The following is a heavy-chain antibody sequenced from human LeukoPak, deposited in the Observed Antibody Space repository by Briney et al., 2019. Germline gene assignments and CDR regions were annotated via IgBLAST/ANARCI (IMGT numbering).Heavy chain of an antibody. J-gene: IGHJ5*02. V-gene: IGHV3-53*01. Sequence: GGSLRLSCAASGFSVSSNYMSWVRQAPGRGLEWVSIIYSGGGTDYADSVKGRFTISRDNAKDSLYLQMNSLRAEDTAVYYCARGGSSGWFVGLINHWGQGTLVTVSS. D-gene: IGHD6-19*01. CDR3: ARGGSSGWFVGLINH. CDR2: IYSGGGT. CDR1: GFSVSSNY.